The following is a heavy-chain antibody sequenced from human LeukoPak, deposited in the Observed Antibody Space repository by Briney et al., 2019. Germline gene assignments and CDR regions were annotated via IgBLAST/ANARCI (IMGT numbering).Heavy chain of an antibody. Sequence: PGGSLRLSCGASAFSLSAYNMNWVRQAPGKGLEWVSSISYTGTYIYYADSVKGRFTISRDNAQNSLYLQMNSLRAEDTAIYYCVRDRGTYRPIDYWGQGTLVTVSS. CDR3: VRDRGTYRPIDY. V-gene: IGHV3-21*04. J-gene: IGHJ4*02. CDR1: AFSLSAYN. D-gene: IGHD1-26*01. CDR2: ISYTGTYI.